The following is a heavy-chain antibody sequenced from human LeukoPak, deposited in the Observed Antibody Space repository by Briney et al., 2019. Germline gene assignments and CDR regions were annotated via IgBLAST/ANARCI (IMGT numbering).Heavy chain of an antibody. D-gene: IGHD3-10*01. V-gene: IGHV1-18*01. CDR3: ARVEEVRGGITSFDY. Sequence: GESLKISCKASGYTFTSYAISWVRQAPGQGLEWMGWISVYNGNTNYAQKLQGRVTVTTDTSTSTAYMELRSLTSDDTAVYYCARVEEVRGGITSFDYWGQGTLVTVSS. CDR1: GYTFTSYA. CDR2: ISVYNGNT. J-gene: IGHJ4*02.